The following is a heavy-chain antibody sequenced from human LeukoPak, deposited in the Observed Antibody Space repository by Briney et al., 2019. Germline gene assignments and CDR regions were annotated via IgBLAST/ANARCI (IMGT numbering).Heavy chain of an antibody. Sequence: SETLSLTCAVYGGSFSGYYWSWNRQPPGKELEWVGEVKHSGSTNYNPSLKSRVTISVDTTKNQFSLKLSSVTAADTAVYYCARGNRRVGYHASSGQWYPLDYWGQGTLVTVSS. CDR1: GGSFSGYY. J-gene: IGHJ4*02. CDR2: VKHSGST. V-gene: IGHV4-34*01. D-gene: IGHD3-22*01. CDR3: ARGNRRVGYHASSGQWYPLDY.